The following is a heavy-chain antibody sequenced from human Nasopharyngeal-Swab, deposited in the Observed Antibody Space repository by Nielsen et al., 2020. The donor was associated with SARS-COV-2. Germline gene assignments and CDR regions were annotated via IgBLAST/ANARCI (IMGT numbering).Heavy chain of an antibody. CDR1: GFTFSSYS. J-gene: IGHJ6*02. CDR2: ISSSSSYI. Sequence: GESLKISCAASGFTFSSYSMNWVRQAPGKGLEWVSSISSSSSYIYYADSVKGRFTISRDNAKNSLYLQMNGLRAEDTAVYYCARDHRTPGGDYYYYGMDVWGQGTTVTVSS. V-gene: IGHV3-21*01. CDR3: ARDHRTPGGDYYYYGMDV. D-gene: IGHD3-16*01.